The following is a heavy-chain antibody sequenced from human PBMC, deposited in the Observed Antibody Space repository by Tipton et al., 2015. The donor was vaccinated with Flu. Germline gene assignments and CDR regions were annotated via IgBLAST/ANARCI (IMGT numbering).Heavy chain of an antibody. Sequence: SLRLSCATSGFTFSHYWMNWVRQAPGKGLEWVANINQDGSEKHYVESVKGRFTISRDNAKKSLYLQMNGLRAEDTAVYYCAKERITQIVGGGSFDFWGQGTLVTVSS. J-gene: IGHJ3*01. CDR2: INQDGSEK. V-gene: IGHV3-7*01. D-gene: IGHD3-22*01. CDR3: AKERITQIVGGGSFDF. CDR1: GFTFSHYW.